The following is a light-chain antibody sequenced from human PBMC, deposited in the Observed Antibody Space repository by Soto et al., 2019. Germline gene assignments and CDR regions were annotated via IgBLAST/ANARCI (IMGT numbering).Light chain of an antibody. CDR2: GAF. V-gene: IGKV1-39*01. Sequence: DIQMTQSPSSLSASIGDIITITCRASQSISTYLNWYQQKPGKAPKRLIYGAFTLQNGVPSRFIDSASATDHALTIIGLQPEDFATYYCQQCFIPPPLTFGGGTMVE. J-gene: IGKJ4*01. CDR3: QQCFIPPPLT. CDR1: QSISTY.